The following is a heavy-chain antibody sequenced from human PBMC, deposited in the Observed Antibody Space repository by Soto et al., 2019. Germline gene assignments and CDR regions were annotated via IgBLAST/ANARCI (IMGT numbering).Heavy chain of an antibody. CDR3: ARGVSAGFDY. Sequence: ASVEVSCKASGYSFTSLDMNWVRQTAGQGLEWMGWMQPSTGRTGYAQKFQGRVTMTRDTSINTAYMELTTLTSDDTAFYYCARGVSAGFDYWGQGTLVTVSS. CDR1: GYSFTSLD. J-gene: IGHJ4*02. V-gene: IGHV1-8*01. D-gene: IGHD6-19*01. CDR2: MQPSTGRT.